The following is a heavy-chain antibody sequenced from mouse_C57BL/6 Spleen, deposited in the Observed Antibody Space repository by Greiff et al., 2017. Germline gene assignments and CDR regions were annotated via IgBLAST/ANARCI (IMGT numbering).Heavy chain of an antibody. V-gene: IGHV1-52*01. CDR1: GYTFTSYW. CDR2: IDPSDSET. CDR3: ARVSNPADYYAMDY. Sequence: VQLQQPGAELVRPGSSVKMSCKASGYTFTSYWMHWVKQRPIKGLEWIGNIDPSDSETHYNQKFKDKATLTVDKSSSTAYMQLSSLTSEDAAVYYGARVSNPADYYAMDYWGQGTSVTVSS. D-gene: IGHD2-5*01. J-gene: IGHJ4*01.